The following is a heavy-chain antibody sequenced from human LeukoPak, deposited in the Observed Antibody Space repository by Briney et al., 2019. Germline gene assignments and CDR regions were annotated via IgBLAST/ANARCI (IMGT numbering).Heavy chain of an antibody. CDR3: ARDNPGTANSMDY. CDR2: IIGSGSST. CDR1: GFTFSSYE. Sequence: PGGSLRLSCAASGFTFSSYEMNWVRQAPGKGLQWVSVIIGSGSSTYYADSVKGRFTISRDNAKNSLYLQVNSLRAEDTAVYYCARDNPGTANSMDYWGQGTLVTVSS. J-gene: IGHJ4*02. D-gene: IGHD4-23*01. V-gene: IGHV3-48*03.